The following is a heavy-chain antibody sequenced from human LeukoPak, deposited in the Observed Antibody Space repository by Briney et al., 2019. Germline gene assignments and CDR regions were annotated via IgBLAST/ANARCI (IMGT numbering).Heavy chain of an antibody. Sequence: ASETLSLTCTVSGGSISSSSYYWGWIRQPPGKGLEWIGSIYYSGSTYYNPSLKSRVTILIDRSKNQFSLNLSSVTAANTAFYYCARDRRYMGFDSWGQGTLVTVSS. CDR2: IYYSGST. D-gene: IGHD1-14*01. J-gene: IGHJ4*02. V-gene: IGHV4-39*07. CDR3: ARDRRYMGFDS. CDR1: GGSISSSSYY.